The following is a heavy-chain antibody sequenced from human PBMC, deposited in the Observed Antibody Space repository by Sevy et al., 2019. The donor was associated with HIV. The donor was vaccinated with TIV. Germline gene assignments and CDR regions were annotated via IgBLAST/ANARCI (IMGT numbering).Heavy chain of an antibody. Sequence: GESLKISCAASGFTVSDNHMNWVRQAPGKGLEWVSAIYSSDRTDYADSVKGRFTVSRDNSKNTLYLQMNSLRAEDTAVYYCARDRVTYYYDSSGYYTSGYGMDVWGQGTTVTVSS. V-gene: IGHV3-53*01. D-gene: IGHD3-22*01. CDR3: ARDRVTYYYDSSGYYTSGYGMDV. CDR1: GFTVSDNH. J-gene: IGHJ6*02. CDR2: IYSSDRT.